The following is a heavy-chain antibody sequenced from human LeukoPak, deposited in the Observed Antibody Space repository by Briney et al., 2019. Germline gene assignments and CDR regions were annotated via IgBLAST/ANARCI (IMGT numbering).Heavy chain of an antibody. Sequence: GASVRVSFKSSVYTFTNYDINWVRQASGQGLEWMGWMNPNSGNTGSAQKFQGRVTMTSNTSIGTAYMELSSLRSEDTAVYYCARGLRREQQLLRAFDYWGQGTPVTVSS. J-gene: IGHJ4*02. CDR2: MNPNSGNT. D-gene: IGHD6-13*01. CDR3: ARGLRREQQLLRAFDY. CDR1: VYTFTNYD. V-gene: IGHV1-8*01.